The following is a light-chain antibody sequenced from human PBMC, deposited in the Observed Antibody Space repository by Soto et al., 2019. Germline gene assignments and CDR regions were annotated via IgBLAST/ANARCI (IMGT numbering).Light chain of an antibody. CDR3: QQRSNWLT. J-gene: IGKJ4*01. CDR1: QSVSSY. Sequence: EIVLTQSPATLSLSPGERATLSCRASQSVSSYLAWYQQKPGQAPRLLIYDASNRATGSPARFSGSGSGTDFTLTIGSLEPEDFAVYYCQQRSNWLTFGGGTKVEIK. V-gene: IGKV3-11*01. CDR2: DAS.